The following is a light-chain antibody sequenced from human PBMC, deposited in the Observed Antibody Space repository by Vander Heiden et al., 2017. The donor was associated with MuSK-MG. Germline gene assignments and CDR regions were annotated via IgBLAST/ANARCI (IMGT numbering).Light chain of an antibody. V-gene: IGLV2-14*01. CDR3: TSYGSGTTLVV. Sequence: QSALPQPASVSGSPGQSITISCTGTSIGDYNFVSWYQQHPGKAPKLLIYEVSNRPSGVFNRFSGAKSGNTASLTISGLQAEDEADYYCTSYGSGTTLVVFGGGTKLTVL. J-gene: IGLJ2*01. CDR2: EVS. CDR1: SIGDYNF.